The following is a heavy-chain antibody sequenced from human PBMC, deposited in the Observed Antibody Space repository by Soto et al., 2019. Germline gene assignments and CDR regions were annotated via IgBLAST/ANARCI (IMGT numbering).Heavy chain of an antibody. CDR3: AAESGLRVGISARPFYYHGMDV. CDR2: IVVGSGNT. J-gene: IGHJ6*02. CDR1: GFTFTSSA. D-gene: IGHD6-6*01. Sequence: ASVKVSCKASGFTFTSSAMQWVRQARGQRLEWIGWIVVGSGNTKYAQKFQERVTITRDMYTSTAYMELSSVRTEDTAVYYCAAESGLRVGISARPFYYHGMDVWGQGTTVYVS. V-gene: IGHV1-58*02.